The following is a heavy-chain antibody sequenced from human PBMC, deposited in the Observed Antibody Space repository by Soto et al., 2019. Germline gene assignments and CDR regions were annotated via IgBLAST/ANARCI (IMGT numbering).Heavy chain of an antibody. J-gene: IGHJ6*02. V-gene: IGHV1-18*01. D-gene: IGHD3-3*01. CDR2: ISAYNGNT. CDR1: GYTFTSYG. Sequence: ASVKVSCKASGYTFTSYGISWVRQAPGQGLERMGWISAYNGNTNYAQKLQGRVTMTTDTSTSTAYMELRSLRSDDTAVYYCARFVVVIFDYYGMDVWGQGTTVTVSS. CDR3: ARFVVVIFDYYGMDV.